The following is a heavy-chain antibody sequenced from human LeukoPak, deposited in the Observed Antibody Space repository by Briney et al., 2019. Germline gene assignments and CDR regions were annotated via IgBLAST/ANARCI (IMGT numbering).Heavy chain of an antibody. Sequence: GRSLRLSCAASGFTFSSYAMHWVRQAPGKGLEWVAVISYDGSNKYYADSVKGRFTISRDDAQNSLYLQMNSLRAEDTALYYCARGRTGLDLWGRGTLVTVSS. D-gene: IGHD4-17*01. CDR2: ISYDGSNK. CDR1: GFTFSSYA. CDR3: ARGRTGLDL. J-gene: IGHJ2*01. V-gene: IGHV3-30-3*01.